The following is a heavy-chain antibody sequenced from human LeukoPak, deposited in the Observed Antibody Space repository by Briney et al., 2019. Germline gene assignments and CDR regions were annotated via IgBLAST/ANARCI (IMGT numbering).Heavy chain of an antibody. J-gene: IGHJ4*02. CDR3: ARDGYNIEPGFDC. CDR2: IIPLFVTA. D-gene: IGHD5-24*01. V-gene: IGHV1-69*05. Sequence: AVKVSCKASGGTFSSYSISWVRQAPGQGLEWMGRIIPLFVTANYAQKFQGKVTITTDESTSTAYMEPSSLRSEDTAVYYCARDGYNIEPGFDCWGQGTLVTVSS. CDR1: GGTFSSYS.